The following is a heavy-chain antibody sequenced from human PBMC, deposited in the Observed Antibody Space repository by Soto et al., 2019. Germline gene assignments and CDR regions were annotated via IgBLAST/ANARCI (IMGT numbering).Heavy chain of an antibody. Sequence: QLQLQESGPGLVKPSETLSLTCTVSGGSISSSSYYWGWIRQPPGKGLEWIGSIYYSGSTYYNPSLQCRVTMSVHTYKDQFSRTLSSVTAADTAVYYCAAGGDYYDSSGYYLGQGTLVTLAS. CDR1: GGSISSSSYY. D-gene: IGHD3-22*01. CDR2: IYYSGST. CDR3: AAGGDYYDSSGYY. J-gene: IGHJ4*02. V-gene: IGHV4-39*01.